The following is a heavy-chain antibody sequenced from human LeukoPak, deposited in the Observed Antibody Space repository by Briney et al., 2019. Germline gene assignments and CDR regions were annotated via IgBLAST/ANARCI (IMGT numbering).Heavy chain of an antibody. CDR3: ARETTVDYYYYGMDV. CDR1: GYTFTSYG. CDR2: ISAYNGNT. V-gene: IGHV1-18*01. D-gene: IGHD4-11*01. Sequence: ASVKVSCKASGYTFTSYGISWVRQAPGQGLEWMGWISAYNGNTNYAQKLQGRVTMTTDTSTSTAYMELRSLRSDDTAVYYCARETTVDYYYYGMDVWGQGTTVTVSS. J-gene: IGHJ6*02.